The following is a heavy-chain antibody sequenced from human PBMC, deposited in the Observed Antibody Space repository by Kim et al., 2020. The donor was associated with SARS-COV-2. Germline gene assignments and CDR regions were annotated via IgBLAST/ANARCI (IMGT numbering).Heavy chain of an antibody. J-gene: IGHJ4*02. V-gene: IGHV4-59*01. D-gene: IGHD3-22*01. Sequence: PSLTSRVTISVDTSKNQFSLKLSSVTAADTAVYYCARDLACDRSGNYVDHWGQGTLVPVSS. CDR3: ARDLACDRSGNYVDH.